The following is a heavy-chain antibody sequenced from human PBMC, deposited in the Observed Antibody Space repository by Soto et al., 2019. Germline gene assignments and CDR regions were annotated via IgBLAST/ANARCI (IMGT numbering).Heavy chain of an antibody. CDR1: GFIVSSKY. D-gene: IGHD3-16*01. CDR2: IYTGGST. Sequence: GGSLRLSCAVSGFIVSSKYMTWVRQAPGKGLEWVSVIYTGGSTHYADSARGRFTISRDSSKNTLYLQMNSLRAEDAAVYYCTTYTGYGMDVWGQGTTVTAP. J-gene: IGHJ6*02. V-gene: IGHV3-53*01. CDR3: TTYTGYGMDV.